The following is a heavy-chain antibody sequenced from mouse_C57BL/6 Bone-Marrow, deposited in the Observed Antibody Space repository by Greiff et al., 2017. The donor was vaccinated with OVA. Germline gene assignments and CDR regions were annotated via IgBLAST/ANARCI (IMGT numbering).Heavy chain of an antibody. CDR3: ARGDDGYFYAMDY. D-gene: IGHD2-3*01. CDR2: ISYDGSN. CDR1: GYSITSGYY. J-gene: IGHJ4*01. Sequence: EVKLMESGPGLVKPSQSLSLTCSVTGYSITSGYYRNWIRQFPGNKLEWMGYISYDGSNNYNPSLKNRISITRDTSKNQFFLKLNSVTTEDTATYYCARGDDGYFYAMDYWGQGTSVTVSS. V-gene: IGHV3-6*01.